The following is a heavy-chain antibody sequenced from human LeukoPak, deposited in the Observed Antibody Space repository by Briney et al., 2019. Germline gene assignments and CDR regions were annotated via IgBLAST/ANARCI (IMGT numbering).Heavy chain of an antibody. Sequence: SETLSLTCTVSGGSISSGDYYWSWIRQPPGKGLEWIGYIYYSGSTYYNPSLKSRVTISVDTSKNQFSLKLSSVTAADTAVYYCARVVAVGDAFDIWGQGTMVTVSS. V-gene: IGHV4-30-4*01. CDR1: GGSISSGDYY. CDR3: ARVVAVGDAFDI. J-gene: IGHJ3*02. CDR2: IYYSGST. D-gene: IGHD3-22*01.